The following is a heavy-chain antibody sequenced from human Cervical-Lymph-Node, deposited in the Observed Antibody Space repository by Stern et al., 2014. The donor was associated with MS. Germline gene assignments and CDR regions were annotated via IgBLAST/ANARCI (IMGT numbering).Heavy chain of an antibody. D-gene: IGHD3-22*01. CDR3: ARVGYDSSGYYPDDAFDI. J-gene: IGHJ3*02. Sequence: QVQLGQSGAEVKKPGASVTVSCKASGYTFTGYYMHWVRQAPGQGLEWMGRINPNSGGTKYAQKFQGRVTMTRDTSISTAYMELSRLRSDDTAVYYCARVGYDSSGYYPDDAFDIWGQGTMVTVSS. CDR2: INPNSGGT. V-gene: IGHV1-2*06. CDR1: GYTFTGYY.